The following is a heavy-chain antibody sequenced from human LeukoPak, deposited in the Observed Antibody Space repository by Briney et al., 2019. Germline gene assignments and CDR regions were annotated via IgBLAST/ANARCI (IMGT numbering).Heavy chain of an antibody. CDR2: IIPIFGTA. CDR3: ARSDYYDSSGYLYY. V-gene: IGHV1-69*05. CDR1: GGTFSSYA. Sequence: SVKVSCKASGGTFSSYAISWVRQAPGLGLEWMGRIIPIFGTANYAQKFQGRVTITTDESTSTAYMELSSLRSEDTAVYYCARSDYYDSSGYLYYWGQGTLVTASS. J-gene: IGHJ4*02. D-gene: IGHD3-22*01.